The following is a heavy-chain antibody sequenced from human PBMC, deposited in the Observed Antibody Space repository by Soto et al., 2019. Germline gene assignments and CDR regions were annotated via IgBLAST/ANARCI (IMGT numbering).Heavy chain of an antibody. D-gene: IGHD5-18*01. CDR1: GGTFSSYA. Sequence: GASVKVSCKASGGTFSSYAISWVRQAPGQGLEWMGGIIPIFGTANYAQKFQGRVTITADESTSTAYMELSSLRSEDTAVYYCARDLRIQLWPAQRYYYGMDVWGQGTTVTVSS. CDR3: ARDLRIQLWPAQRYYYGMDV. J-gene: IGHJ6*02. CDR2: IIPIFGTA. V-gene: IGHV1-69*13.